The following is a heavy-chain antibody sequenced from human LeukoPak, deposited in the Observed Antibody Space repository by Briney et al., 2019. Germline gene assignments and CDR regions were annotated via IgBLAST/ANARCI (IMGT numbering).Heavy chain of an antibody. J-gene: IGHJ4*02. Sequence: ASVKVSCKASGYTFTSYYMHWVRQAPGQGLEWMGIINPSGGSTSYAQKFQGRVTMTRDTSTSTVYMELSSLRSEDTAVYYCARGHGFGSCQMTTAPDFDYWGQGTLVTVSS. CDR1: GYTFTSYY. D-gene: IGHD4-17*01. CDR3: ARGHGFGSCQMTTAPDFDY. V-gene: IGHV1-46*01. CDR2: INPSGGST.